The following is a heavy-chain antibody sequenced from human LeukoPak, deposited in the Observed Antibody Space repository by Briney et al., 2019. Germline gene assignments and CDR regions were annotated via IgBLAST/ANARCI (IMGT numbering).Heavy chain of an antibody. CDR1: GFTFSSYA. J-gene: IGHJ6*03. CDR2: ISSSGSTI. V-gene: IGHV3-48*04. CDR3: ARDRCSSTSCYSYYYYYMDV. D-gene: IGHD2-2*01. Sequence: GGSLRLSCAASGFTFSSYAMSWVRQAPGKGLEWVSYISSSGSTIYYADSVKGRFTISRDNAKNSLYLQMNSLRAEDTAVYYCARDRCSSTSCYSYYYYYMDVWGKGTTVTVSS.